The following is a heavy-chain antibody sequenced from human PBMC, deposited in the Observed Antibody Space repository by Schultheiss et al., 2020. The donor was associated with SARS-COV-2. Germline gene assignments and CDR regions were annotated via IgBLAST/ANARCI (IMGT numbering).Heavy chain of an antibody. V-gene: IGHV1-18*01. D-gene: IGHD6-13*01. J-gene: IGHJ5*02. Sequence: GESLKISCKASGYTFTSYGISWVRQAPGQGLEWMGWISAYNGNTNYAQKLQGRVTMTTDTSTSTAYMELRSLRSDDTAVYYCARVVGIAAGGFNWFDPWGQGTLVTVSS. CDR3: ARVVGIAAGGFNWFDP. CDR1: GYTFTSYG. CDR2: ISAYNGNT.